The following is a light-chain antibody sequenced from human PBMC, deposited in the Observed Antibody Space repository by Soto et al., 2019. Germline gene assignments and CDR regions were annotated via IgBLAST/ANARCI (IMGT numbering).Light chain of an antibody. J-gene: IGLJ3*02. CDR2: DVS. V-gene: IGLV2-14*01. Sequence: QSALTQPASVSGSPGQSITISCTGASGDVGAYNYVSWYQHHPGKAPKLIISDVSIRPSGVSDRFSGSKSGNTASLTISGLQAEDEADYYCQAYDNSLGVSVLFGGGTKLTVL. CDR1: SGDVGAYNY. CDR3: QAYDNSLGVSVL.